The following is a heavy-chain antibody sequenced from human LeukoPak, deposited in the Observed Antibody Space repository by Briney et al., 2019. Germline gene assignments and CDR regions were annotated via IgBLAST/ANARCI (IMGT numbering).Heavy chain of an antibody. CDR2: IKQDGSEK. V-gene: IGHV3-7*01. Sequence: PGGSLRLSCAASGFTFSSYWMSWVRQAPGKGLEWVANIKQDGSEKYYVDSVKGRFTISRDNAKNSLYLQMNSLRAEDTALYYCARNAGVEKSNNWFDPWGQGTLVTVSS. J-gene: IGHJ5*02. D-gene: IGHD7-27*01. CDR1: GFTFSSYW. CDR3: ARNAGVEKSNNWFDP.